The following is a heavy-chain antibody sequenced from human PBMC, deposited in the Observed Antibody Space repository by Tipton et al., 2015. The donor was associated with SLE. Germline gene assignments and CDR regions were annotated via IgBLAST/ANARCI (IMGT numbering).Heavy chain of an antibody. Sequence: SLRLSCAASGFTFSSYGMHWVRQAPGKGLEWVAVIWYDGSNKYYADSVKGRFTISRDNSKNTLYLQMNSLRAEDTAVYYCARDSKQLVREYYFDYWGQEPWSPSPQ. J-gene: IGHJ4*01. CDR2: IWYDGSNK. D-gene: IGHD6-6*01. CDR1: GFTFSSYG. V-gene: IGHV3-33*01. CDR3: ARDSKQLVREYYFDY.